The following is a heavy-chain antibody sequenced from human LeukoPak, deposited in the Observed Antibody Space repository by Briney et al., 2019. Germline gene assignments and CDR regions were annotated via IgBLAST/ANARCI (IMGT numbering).Heavy chain of an antibody. Sequence: SEXLSLTCTVSGGSISSSPYWWSWIRQPPGTGLEWIGTIYFSGRTFYHPSLEGRVSISADRSKNQFSLKLASVTAADTAVYYCARRAYGTGFDYWGQGTVVTVSS. CDR2: IYFSGRT. CDR1: GGSISSSPYW. J-gene: IGHJ4*02. V-gene: IGHV4-39*01. CDR3: ARRAYGTGFDY. D-gene: IGHD3/OR15-3a*01.